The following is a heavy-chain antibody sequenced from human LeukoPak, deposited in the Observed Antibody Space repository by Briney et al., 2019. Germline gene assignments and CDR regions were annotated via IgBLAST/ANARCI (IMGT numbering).Heavy chain of an antibody. CDR1: GYTFTSYG. D-gene: IGHD1-26*01. Sequence: ASVKVSCKASGYTFTSYGISWVRRAPGQGLEWMGWISAYNGNTNYAQKLQGRVTMTTDTSTSTAYMELRSLRSDDTAVYYCARDGVGATLSDAFDIWGQGTMVTVSS. J-gene: IGHJ3*02. V-gene: IGHV1-18*01. CDR2: ISAYNGNT. CDR3: ARDGVGATLSDAFDI.